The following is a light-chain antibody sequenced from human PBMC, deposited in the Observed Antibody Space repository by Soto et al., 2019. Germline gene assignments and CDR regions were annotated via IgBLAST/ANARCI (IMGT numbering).Light chain of an antibody. CDR2: LNSDGSH. Sequence: QPVLTQSPSASASLGASVKLTCTLSSGHSSYAIAWHRQQPEKGPRYLMNLNSDGSHTKGDGIPDRFSGSSSGAERYLTISSLQSEDEADYYCQTWGTGINWVFGGGTKLTVL. J-gene: IGLJ3*02. CDR3: QTWGTGINWV. CDR1: SGHSSYA. V-gene: IGLV4-69*01.